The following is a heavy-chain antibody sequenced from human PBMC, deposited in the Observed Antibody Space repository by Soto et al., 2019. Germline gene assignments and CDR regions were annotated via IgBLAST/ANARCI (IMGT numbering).Heavy chain of an antibody. CDR3: AKGVGPISVYGMDV. V-gene: IGHV3-23*01. Sequence: PGGSLRLSCAASGFTFSSYAMTWVRQAPGKGLEWASAISGSGGTTYNADSVKGRFTITRDNSKNTLYLQMNSLRAEYTDVYHCAKGVGPISVYGMDVWGQGTTVTVSS. D-gene: IGHD2-15*01. CDR2: ISGSGGTT. J-gene: IGHJ6*02. CDR1: GFTFSSYA.